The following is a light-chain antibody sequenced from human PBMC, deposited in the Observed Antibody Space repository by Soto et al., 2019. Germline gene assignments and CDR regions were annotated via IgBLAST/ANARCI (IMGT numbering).Light chain of an antibody. CDR3: CLSAGSSTVL. CDR1: SSDVGGYNY. J-gene: IGLJ2*01. Sequence: QSVLTQPASVSGSPGQSITISCTGTSSDVGGYNYVSWYQQHPGKAPKLMIYEVSNRPSGVSNRFSGSKSGNTAALTISGLQAEDEAVYYCCLSAGSSTVLFGGGTKLTVL. CDR2: EVS. V-gene: IGLV2-14*01.